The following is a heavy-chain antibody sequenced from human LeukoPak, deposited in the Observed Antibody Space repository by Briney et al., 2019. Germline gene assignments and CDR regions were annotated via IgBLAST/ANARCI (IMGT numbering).Heavy chain of an antibody. CDR1: GFTFSSYG. J-gene: IGHJ6*02. CDR2: IWYDGSNK. CDR3: ARGPAWFGELGYGMDV. D-gene: IGHD3-10*01. Sequence: GGSLRLSCAASGFTFSSYGMHWVRQAPGKGLEWVAVIWYDGSNKYYADSVKGRFTISRDNSKNTLYLQMNSLRAEDTAVYYRARGPAWFGELGYGMDVWGQGTTVTVSS. V-gene: IGHV3-33*01.